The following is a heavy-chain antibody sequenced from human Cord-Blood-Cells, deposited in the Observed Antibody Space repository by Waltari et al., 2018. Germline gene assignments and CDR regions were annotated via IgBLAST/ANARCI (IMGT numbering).Heavy chain of an antibody. V-gene: IGHV4-34*01. D-gene: IGHD6-13*01. CDR1: GGSFSGYY. CDR3: ASGPIAAAGTSYFDL. J-gene: IGHJ2*01. Sequence: QVQLQQWGAGLLKPSETLSLTCAVHGGSFSGYYWRWIRQPPGKGLEWIGEINHSGSTNYNPSLKSRVTISVDTSKNQFSLKLSSVTAADTAVYYCASGPIAAAGTSYFDLWGRGTLVTVSS. CDR2: INHSGST.